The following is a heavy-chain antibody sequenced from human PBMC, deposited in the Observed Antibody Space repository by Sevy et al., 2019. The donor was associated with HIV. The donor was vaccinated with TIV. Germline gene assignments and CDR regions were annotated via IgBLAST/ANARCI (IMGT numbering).Heavy chain of an antibody. CDR1: GFTFSNYA. D-gene: IGHD6-6*01. Sequence: GGSIRLSCAASGFTFSNYAMSWVRQAPGKGLEWVSGVGSGGSTYYADSLKGRFTISRDSSKNTLYLQMNSLRAEDTAVYYCAKGGGIAARLPYYYGMDVWGQGTTVTVSS. J-gene: IGHJ6*02. CDR2: VGSGGST. CDR3: AKGGGIAARLPYYYGMDV. V-gene: IGHV3-23*01.